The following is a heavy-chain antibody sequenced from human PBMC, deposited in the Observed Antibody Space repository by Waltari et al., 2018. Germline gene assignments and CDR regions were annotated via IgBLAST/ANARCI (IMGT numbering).Heavy chain of an antibody. CDR3: ARDWEGDRPNFDY. V-gene: IGHV3-7*04. J-gene: IGHJ4*02. D-gene: IGHD1-26*01. CDR2: IKQDGIDT. CDR1: GFTFNTFW. Sequence: EVQLVESGGGLVQPGGSLRLSCVASGFTFNTFWMSWVRQAPGKGLEWVTDIKQDGIDTYYADSVKGRFTVSRDNAKNSLYLQMSSLRVEDTAVYYCARDWEGDRPNFDYWGQGTLVTVSS.